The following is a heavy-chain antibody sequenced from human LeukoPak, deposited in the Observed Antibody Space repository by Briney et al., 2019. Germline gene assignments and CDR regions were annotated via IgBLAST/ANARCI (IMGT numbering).Heavy chain of an antibody. CDR1: GFTFRSYW. J-gene: IGHJ4*02. Sequence: PGGSLRLSCVVSGFTFRSYWMSWVRQAPGKGLEWVSAISGGDGRTYYADSVKGRFTISRDNSKNTLYLQMNSLRAEDTAVYYCAKDQRLGEACDYWGQGTLVTVSS. CDR3: AKDQRLGEACDY. D-gene: IGHD3-16*01. CDR2: ISGGDGRT. V-gene: IGHV3-23*01.